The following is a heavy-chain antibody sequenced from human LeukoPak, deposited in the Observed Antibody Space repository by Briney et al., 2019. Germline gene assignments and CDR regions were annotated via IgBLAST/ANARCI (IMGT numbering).Heavy chain of an antibody. V-gene: IGHV3-23*01. CDR3: AKGRRIAVAGSYYYGMDV. Sequence: PGGSLRLSCAASGFTFSSYAMSWVRQAPGKGLEWVSAISGSGGSTYYADSVKGRFTISRDNSKNTLYLQMNSLRAEDTAVYYCAKGRRIAVAGSYYYGMDVWGQGTTVTVSS. D-gene: IGHD6-19*01. CDR1: GFTFSSYA. J-gene: IGHJ6*02. CDR2: ISGSGGST.